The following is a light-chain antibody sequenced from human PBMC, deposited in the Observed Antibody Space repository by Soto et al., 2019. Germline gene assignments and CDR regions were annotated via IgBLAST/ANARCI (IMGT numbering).Light chain of an antibody. V-gene: IGLV2-14*03. CDR2: DVS. J-gene: IGLJ1*01. CDR1: SSDVGGYNY. CDR3: SSYTSSSTYV. Sequence: QSVLTQPASVSGSPGQSITLSCTGTSSDVGGYNYVSWYQQHPDKAPKLMIYDVSNRPSGVSNRFSGTKSGNTASLTISGLQAEDEADYHCSSYTSSSTYVFGTGTKVTVL.